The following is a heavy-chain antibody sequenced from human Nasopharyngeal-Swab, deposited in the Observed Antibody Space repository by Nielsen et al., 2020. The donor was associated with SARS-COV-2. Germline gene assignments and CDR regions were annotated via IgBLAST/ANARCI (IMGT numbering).Heavy chain of an antibody. CDR1: GGSISSYY. D-gene: IGHD4-11*01. CDR2: IYYSGST. CDR3: AKTRDYSDWFDP. Sequence: ESLKISCTVSGGSISSYYWSWIRQPPGKGLEWIGYIYYSGSTNYNPSLKSRVTISVDTSKNQFSLKLSSVTAADTAVYYCAKTRDYSDWFDPWGQGILVTVSS. J-gene: IGHJ5*02. V-gene: IGHV4-59*01.